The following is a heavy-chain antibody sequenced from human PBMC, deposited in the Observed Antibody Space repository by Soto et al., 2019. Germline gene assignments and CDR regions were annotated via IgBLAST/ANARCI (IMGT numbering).Heavy chain of an antibody. CDR2: IKQDGSEK. Sequence: GGSLRLSCAASGFTFSSYWMSWVRQAPGKGLEWVANIKQDGSEKYYVDSVKGRFTISRDNAKNSLYLQMNSLRAEDTAVYYCARDKYCTNGVCYTWWYFDLWGRGTLVTAPQ. CDR1: GFTFSSYW. V-gene: IGHV3-7*01. D-gene: IGHD2-8*01. J-gene: IGHJ2*01. CDR3: ARDKYCTNGVCYTWWYFDL.